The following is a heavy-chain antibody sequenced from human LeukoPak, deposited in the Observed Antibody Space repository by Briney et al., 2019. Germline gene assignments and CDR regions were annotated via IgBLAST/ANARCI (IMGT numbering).Heavy chain of an antibody. V-gene: IGHV3-30*18. CDR2: ISDDGRNK. CDR1: GFSFISYG. Sequence: PGGSLRLSCAASGFSFISYGMHWVRQAPGKGLEWVGVISDDGRNKNYADSVKSRFTISRDNSKDTLYLQMNSLRDEDTAVYYCAKRPSDYGDYVTYFDYWGQGALVTVSS. D-gene: IGHD4-17*01. CDR3: AKRPSDYGDYVTYFDY. J-gene: IGHJ4*02.